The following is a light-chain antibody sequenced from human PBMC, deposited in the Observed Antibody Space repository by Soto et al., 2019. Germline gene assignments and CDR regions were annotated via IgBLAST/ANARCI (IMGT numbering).Light chain of an antibody. V-gene: IGKV1-39*01. Sequence: DIPLTQSPSSLSASEGDTVTITCRASHSINSHLNWYQQKSGEAPKFLIYGTSDLHTGVPSRFSGSGSDTDFTLTISSLQPEDCAIYYCQQSYSTPFTFGPGTKLEIK. CDR3: QQSYSTPFT. J-gene: IGKJ2*01. CDR2: GTS. CDR1: HSINSH.